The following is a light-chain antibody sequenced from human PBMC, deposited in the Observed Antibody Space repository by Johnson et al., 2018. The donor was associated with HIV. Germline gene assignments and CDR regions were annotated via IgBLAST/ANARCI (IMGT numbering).Light chain of an antibody. CDR2: ENN. Sequence: QSVLTQPPSVSAAPGQKVTISCSGSSSNIGNNYVSWYQQLPGTAPKLLIYENNKRPSGIPDRFSGSKSGTSATLGITGLQTGDEADDYCGTWDSSLSAHYVFGTGTTISVL. J-gene: IGLJ1*01. V-gene: IGLV1-51*02. CDR1: SSNIGNNY. CDR3: GTWDSSLSAHYV.